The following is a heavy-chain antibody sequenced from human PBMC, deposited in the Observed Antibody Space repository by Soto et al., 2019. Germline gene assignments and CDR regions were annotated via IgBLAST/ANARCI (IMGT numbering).Heavy chain of an antibody. D-gene: IGHD6-19*01. J-gene: IGHJ4*02. Sequence: EVQLVESGGGLVQPGGSLRLSCAASGFTFSDHYLDWVRQAPGKGLEWVGRSRNKANRYTTDYAASVKGRFTISRDDSKNSLYLQMNSLQTDDTAVYYCARVRAVAGTGYFDYCGQGTLVTVSS. CDR2: SRNKANRYTT. V-gene: IGHV3-72*01. CDR3: ARVRAVAGTGYFDY. CDR1: GFTFSDHY.